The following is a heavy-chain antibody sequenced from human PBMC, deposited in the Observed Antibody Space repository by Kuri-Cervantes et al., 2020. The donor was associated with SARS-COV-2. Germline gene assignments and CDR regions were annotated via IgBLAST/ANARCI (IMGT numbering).Heavy chain of an antibody. D-gene: IGHD5-12*01. CDR3: ARLAPESPFDY. V-gene: IGHV4-34*01. CDR1: GRSFSGYY. CDR2: INHSGST. Sequence: SETLSLTCAVYGRSFSGYYWNWIRQSPGKGLEWIGEINHSGSTYYNPSLKSRVTISVDTSKNQFSLKLSSVTAADTAVYYCARLAPESPFDYWGQGTLVTVSS. J-gene: IGHJ4*02.